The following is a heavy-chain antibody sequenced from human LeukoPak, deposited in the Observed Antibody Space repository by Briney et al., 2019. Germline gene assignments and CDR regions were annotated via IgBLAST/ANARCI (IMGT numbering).Heavy chain of an antibody. Sequence: SVKVSCKASGGTFSSYAISWERQAPGQGLEWMGGIIPIFGTANYAQKFQGRVTITTDESTSTAYVELSSLRSEDTAVYYCARLAAAGVNYYYYMDLWGKGTTVTVSS. V-gene: IGHV1-69*05. CDR2: IIPIFGTA. J-gene: IGHJ6*03. D-gene: IGHD6-13*01. CDR3: ARLAAAGVNYYYYMDL. CDR1: GGTFSSYA.